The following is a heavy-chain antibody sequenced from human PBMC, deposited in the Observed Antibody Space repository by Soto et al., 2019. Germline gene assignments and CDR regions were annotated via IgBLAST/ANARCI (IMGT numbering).Heavy chain of an antibody. CDR1: GYTFTSYA. D-gene: IGHD3-10*01. Sequence: QVQLVQSGAEVKKPGASVKVSCKASGYTFTSYAMHWVRQAPGQRLEWMGWINAGNGNTKYSQKFQGRVSITRDTSASTAYMELSSLRSEDTAVYYCARGLGGSGSYSDYWGQGTLVTVSS. CDR2: INAGNGNT. CDR3: ARGLGGSGSYSDY. J-gene: IGHJ4*02. V-gene: IGHV1-3*01.